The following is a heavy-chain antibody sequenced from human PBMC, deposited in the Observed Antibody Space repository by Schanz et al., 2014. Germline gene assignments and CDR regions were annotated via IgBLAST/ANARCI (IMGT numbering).Heavy chain of an antibody. D-gene: IGHD3-10*01. V-gene: IGHV4-30-4*07. CDR1: GGSISSGDSL. CDR2: VFYSGTT. Sequence: QVQLQESGPGLVKPSQTLSLACAVSGGSISSGDSLWSWIRQPPGRGLEWIGYVFYSGTTSYNPSLESRVSMSVDTSKKQLSLKLRSVSAADTAVYYCARVVLGGDAFDIWGQGTMVTVSS. J-gene: IGHJ3*02. CDR3: ARVVLGGDAFDI.